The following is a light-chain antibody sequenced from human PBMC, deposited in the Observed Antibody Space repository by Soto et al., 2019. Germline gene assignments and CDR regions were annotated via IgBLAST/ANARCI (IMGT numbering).Light chain of an antibody. Sequence: DIQMTQYTSTLSASVGDSVTITCRASQSISSWLAWYQQKPGKAPKLLIYDASSLESGVPSRFSGSGSGTEFTLTISSLQPDDFATYYCQQYNSYTWTVGQGTKVDIK. CDR1: QSISSW. CDR2: DAS. CDR3: QQYNSYTWT. V-gene: IGKV1-5*01. J-gene: IGKJ1*01.